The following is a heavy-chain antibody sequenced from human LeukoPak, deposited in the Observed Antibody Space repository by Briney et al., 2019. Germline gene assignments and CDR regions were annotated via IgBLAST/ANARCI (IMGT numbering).Heavy chain of an antibody. CDR2: IFYSGNT. J-gene: IGHJ4*02. CDR1: GDYITTTNY. D-gene: IGHD3-9*01. V-gene: IGHV4-39*01. CDR3: ARRSRLYKHETTGYHDS. Sequence: PSETLSLTCNVSGDYITTTNYWAWIRQPPGKGLDWIASIFYSGNTYYNPSLKSRVSISIDTSRKQISLQLRSVSATDTAIYHCARRSRLYKHETTGYHDSWGQGTLVTVSS.